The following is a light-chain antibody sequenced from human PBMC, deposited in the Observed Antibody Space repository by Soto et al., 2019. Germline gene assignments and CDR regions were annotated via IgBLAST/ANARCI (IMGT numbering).Light chain of an antibody. CDR1: QSVSSSD. V-gene: IGKV3D-20*02. CDR2: RAS. CDR3: QQRSNWPLT. J-gene: IGKJ4*01. Sequence: EIVLTQSPGTLSLSPGERATLSCRASQSVSSSDLAWYQQKPGQAHRLLIYRASTRATDIPARFSGSGSGTDFTLTISSLEPEDVAVYYCQQRSNWPLTFGGGTKVDIK.